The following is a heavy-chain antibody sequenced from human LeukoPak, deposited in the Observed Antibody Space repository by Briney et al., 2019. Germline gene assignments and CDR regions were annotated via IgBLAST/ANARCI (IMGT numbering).Heavy chain of an antibody. CDR1: GYTFTKYG. Sequence: ASVKVSCKASGYTFTKYGFNWVRQAPGQGLEWMGWISGYNGKTDYAQKFQGRVTMTTDTSTTTAYKEVRSLRSDDTAVYYCARSGLGSGWSYSDYWGQGTLVTVSS. V-gene: IGHV1-18*01. CDR3: ARSGLGSGWSYSDY. CDR2: ISGYNGKT. D-gene: IGHD6-19*01. J-gene: IGHJ4*02.